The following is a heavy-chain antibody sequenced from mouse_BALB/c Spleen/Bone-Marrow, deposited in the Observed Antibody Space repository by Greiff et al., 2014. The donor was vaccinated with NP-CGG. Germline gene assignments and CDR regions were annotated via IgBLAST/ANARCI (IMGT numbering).Heavy chain of an antibody. CDR3: ARNGNYGAWFAY. CDR2: IDPANGNT. CDR1: GFNIKDTY. Sequence: EVQLQQSGAELVKPRASVKLSCTASGFNIKDTYMHWVKQRPEQGLEWIGRIDPANGNTKYDPKFQGKATITADTSSNTAYLQLSSLTSKDTAVYYCARNGNYGAWFAYWGQGTLVTVSA. J-gene: IGHJ3*01. V-gene: IGHV14-3*02. D-gene: IGHD2-1*01.